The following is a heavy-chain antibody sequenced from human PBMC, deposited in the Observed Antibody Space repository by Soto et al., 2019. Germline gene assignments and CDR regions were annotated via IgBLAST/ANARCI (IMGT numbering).Heavy chain of an antibody. CDR2: IYYSGST. CDR1: GGSISSYY. V-gene: IGHV4-59*01. Sequence: PSETLSLTCTVSGGSISSYYWSWIRQPPGKGLEWIGYIYYSGSTNYNPSLKSRVTISVDTSKNQFSLKLSSVTAADTAVYYCARVVIAAANYYYGMDVWGQGTTVTVS. CDR3: ARVVIAAANYYYGMDV. D-gene: IGHD6-13*01. J-gene: IGHJ6*02.